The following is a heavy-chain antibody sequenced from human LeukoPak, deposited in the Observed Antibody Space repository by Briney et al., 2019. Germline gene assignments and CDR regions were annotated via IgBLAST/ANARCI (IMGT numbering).Heavy chain of an antibody. V-gene: IGHV3-48*01. CDR2: ISSSSSTI. J-gene: IGHJ4*02. CDR3: SIPAPAAAK. Sequence: QPGGSLRLSCAASGFSFSTYSVNWVRQAPGKGLEWVSYISSSSSTIYYADSVKGRFTISRDNAKNSLYLQMNSLRAEDTPVYYCSIPAPAAAKWREATLVTDSS. D-gene: IGHD6-13*01. CDR1: GFSFSTYS.